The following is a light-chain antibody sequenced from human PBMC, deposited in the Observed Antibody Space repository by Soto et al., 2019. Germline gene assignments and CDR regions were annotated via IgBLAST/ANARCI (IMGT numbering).Light chain of an antibody. CDR2: EVS. Sequence: QSALTQPPSASGSPGQSVTISCTGTSSDVGGYNYVSWYQQHPGKAPKLMISEVSKRPSGVPDRFSGSKSGNTASLTVSELQAEAEADYYCSSFAGNNNLVFGGGTKLTVL. V-gene: IGLV2-8*01. J-gene: IGLJ2*01. CDR1: SSDVGGYNY. CDR3: SSFAGNNNLV.